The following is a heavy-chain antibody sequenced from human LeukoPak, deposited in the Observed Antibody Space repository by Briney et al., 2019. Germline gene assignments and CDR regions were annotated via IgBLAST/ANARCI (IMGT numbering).Heavy chain of an antibody. D-gene: IGHD3-3*01. Sequence: GGSLRLSCAASGFIFSNHAMSWVRQTPGKGLEWVSSMDTGGGTYYAASVKGRFTISRDNSKNTLSLQLNSLRAKDTAVYYCAKEGVDRHFALKNWGQGTTVTVSS. CDR2: MDTGGGT. V-gene: IGHV3-23*01. CDR1: GFIFSNHA. CDR3: AKEGVDRHFALKN. J-gene: IGHJ3*01.